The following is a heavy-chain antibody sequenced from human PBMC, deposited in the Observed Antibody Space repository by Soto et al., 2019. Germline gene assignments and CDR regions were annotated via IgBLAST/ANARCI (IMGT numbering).Heavy chain of an antibody. Sequence: ATVKVSCKASGGTFSSYAISWVRQAPGQGLEWMGGIIPIFGTANYAQKFQGRVTITADESTSTAYMELSSLRSEDTAVYYCASRLQYLLAQSSSTDMDAWGQGTTLTVSS. CDR1: GGTFSSYA. CDR3: ASRLQYLLAQSSSTDMDA. V-gene: IGHV1-69*13. CDR2: IIPIFGTA. J-gene: IGHJ6*02. D-gene: IGHD4-4*01.